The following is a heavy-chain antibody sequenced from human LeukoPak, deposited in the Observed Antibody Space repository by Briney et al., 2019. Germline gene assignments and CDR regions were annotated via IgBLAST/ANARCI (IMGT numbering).Heavy chain of an antibody. CDR3: AREYCGGDCYSAGAFDI. J-gene: IGHJ3*02. D-gene: IGHD2-21*02. Sequence: PSETLSLTCTVSGGSISSGGYYWSWLRQHPGKGLEWIGYIYYSGSTYYNPSLKSRVTISVDTSKNQFSLKLSSVTAADTAVYYCAREYCGGDCYSAGAFDIWGQGTMVTVSS. CDR1: GGSISSGGYY. V-gene: IGHV4-31*03. CDR2: IYYSGST.